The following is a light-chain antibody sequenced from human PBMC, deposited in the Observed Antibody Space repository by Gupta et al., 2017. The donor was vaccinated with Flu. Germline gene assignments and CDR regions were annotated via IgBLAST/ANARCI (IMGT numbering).Light chain of an antibody. Sequence: EIVLTQSPGTLSLSPGERATLSCRASQSFSSAYLAWYQQKPGQAPRLLIYGASSRASGIPDRFSGSGSGTEFTLTISRLEPEDFAVYYCQQYGSSPRTFGQGTKVEIK. CDR2: GAS. CDR1: QSFSSAY. CDR3: QQYGSSPRT. V-gene: IGKV3-20*01. J-gene: IGKJ1*01.